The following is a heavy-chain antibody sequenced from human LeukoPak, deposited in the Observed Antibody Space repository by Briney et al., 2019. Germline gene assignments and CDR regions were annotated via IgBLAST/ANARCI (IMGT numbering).Heavy chain of an antibody. J-gene: IGHJ4*02. CDR1: GGTFSSYA. V-gene: IGHV1-69*04. D-gene: IGHD1-26*01. CDR3: ARELPVGALDY. Sequence: SVTVSCKASGGTFSSYAISWVRQAPGQGLEWMGRIIPILGIANYAQKFQGRVTITADKSTSTAYMELSSLRSEDTAVYYCARELPVGALDYWGQGTLVTVSS. CDR2: IIPILGIA.